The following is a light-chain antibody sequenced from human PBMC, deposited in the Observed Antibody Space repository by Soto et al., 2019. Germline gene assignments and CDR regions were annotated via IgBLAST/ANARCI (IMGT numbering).Light chain of an antibody. CDR3: QQYDHLPFT. CDR1: QDISNY. V-gene: IGKV1-33*01. J-gene: IGKJ3*01. Sequence: DIQMTQSPSSLSASVRDRVTITCQASQDISNYLNWYQQKPGKAPKLLICDASNLEPGVPSRFSGSGSGTDFTFTISSLQPEDIATYYCQQYDHLPFTFGPGTEVDIK. CDR2: DAS.